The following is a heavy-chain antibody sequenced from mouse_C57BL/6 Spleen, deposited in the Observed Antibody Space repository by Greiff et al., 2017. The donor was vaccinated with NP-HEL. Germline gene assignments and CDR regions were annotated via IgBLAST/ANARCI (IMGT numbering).Heavy chain of an antibody. V-gene: IGHV1-64*01. CDR1: GYTFTSYW. D-gene: IGHD3-3*01. CDR3: ARRRDGYAMDY. CDR2: IHPNSGST. J-gene: IGHJ4*01. Sequence: QVQLQQPGAELVKPGASVKLSCKASGYTFTSYWMHWVKQRPGQGLEWIGMIHPNSGSTNYNEKFKSKATLTADKSSSTAYMQLSSLTSEDSAVYYCARRRDGYAMDYWGQGTSVTVSS.